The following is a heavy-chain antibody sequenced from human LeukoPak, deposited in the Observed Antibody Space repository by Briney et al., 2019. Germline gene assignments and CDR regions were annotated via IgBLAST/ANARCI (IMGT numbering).Heavy chain of an antibody. D-gene: IGHD5-18*01. CDR2: INWNGGST. CDR3: AKDGYRYGQVDY. J-gene: IGHJ4*02. V-gene: IGHV3-20*04. Sequence: GGSLRLSCAASGFTFDDYGMSWVRQAPGKGLEWVSGINWNGGSTGYADSVKGRFTISRDNAKNSLYLQMNSLRAEDTAVYYCAKDGYRYGQVDYWGQGTLVTVAS. CDR1: GFTFDDYG.